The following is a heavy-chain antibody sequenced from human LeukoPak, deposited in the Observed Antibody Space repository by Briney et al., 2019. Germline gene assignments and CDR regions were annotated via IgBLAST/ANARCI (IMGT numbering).Heavy chain of an antibody. CDR2: ISYDGSNK. Sequence: GRSLRLSCAASGFTFSSYAMHWVRQAPGKGLEWVAVISYDGSNKYYADSVKGRFTISRDNSKNTLYLQMNSLRAEDTAVYYCARDTALGVRGVYAYWGQGTLVTVSS. V-gene: IGHV3-30*04. CDR1: GFTFSSYA. D-gene: IGHD3-10*01. J-gene: IGHJ4*02. CDR3: ARDTALGVRGVYAY.